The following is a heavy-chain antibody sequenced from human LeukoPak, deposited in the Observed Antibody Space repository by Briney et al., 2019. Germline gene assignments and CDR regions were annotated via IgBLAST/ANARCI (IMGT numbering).Heavy chain of an antibody. V-gene: IGHV3-23*01. D-gene: IGHD3-16*01. CDR3: AKGGGSRQD. CDR2: ISGSGGST. Sequence: PGGSLRLSCAASGFTVSGNYMSWVRQAPGKGLEWVSAISGSGGSTYYADSVEGRFTISRDNSKNTLYLQMNSLRAEDTAVYYCAKGGGSRQDWGQGTLVTVSS. J-gene: IGHJ4*02. CDR1: GFTVSGNY.